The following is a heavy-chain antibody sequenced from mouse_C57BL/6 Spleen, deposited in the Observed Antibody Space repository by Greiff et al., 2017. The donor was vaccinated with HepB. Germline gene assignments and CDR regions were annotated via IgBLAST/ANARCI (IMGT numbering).Heavy chain of an antibody. CDR3: ASLYYGSSPYAMDY. V-gene: IGHV1-58*01. D-gene: IGHD1-1*01. CDR2: IYIGNGYT. J-gene: IGHJ4*01. Sequence: VQLKESGAELVRPGSSVKMSCKTSGYTFTSYGINWVKQRPGQGLEWIGYIYIGNGYTEYNEKFKGKATLTSDTSSSTAYMQLSSLTSEDSAIYFCASLYYGSSPYAMDYWGQGTSVTVSS. CDR1: GYTFTSYG.